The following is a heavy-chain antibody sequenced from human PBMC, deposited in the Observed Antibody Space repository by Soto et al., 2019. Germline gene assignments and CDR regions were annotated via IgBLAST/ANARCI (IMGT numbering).Heavy chain of an antibody. Sequence: SVKVSCKASGGTFSSYAISWVRQAPGQGLEWMGGIIPIFGTANYAQKFQGRVTITADESTSTAYMELSSLRSEDTAVYYCATVTDGRYYYGMDVWGQGTTVTVSS. J-gene: IGHJ6*02. D-gene: IGHD4-17*01. CDR1: GGTFSSYA. CDR2: IIPIFGTA. CDR3: ATVTDGRYYYGMDV. V-gene: IGHV1-69*13.